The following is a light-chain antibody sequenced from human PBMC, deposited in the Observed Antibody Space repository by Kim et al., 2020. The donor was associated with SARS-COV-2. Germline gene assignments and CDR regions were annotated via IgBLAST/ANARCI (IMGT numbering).Light chain of an antibody. CDR1: RSNVGANS. V-gene: IGLV1-44*01. CDR2: NDN. CDR3: AAWDDSLGGLWV. Sequence: ELTQPPSASKTPGQTVTICCSGSRSNVGANSVTWYQQLPGTAPKLLIYNDNQRPSGVPDRFSGSKSGTSASLAISGLQSDDEADYYCAAWDDSLGGLWVFGGGTQLTVL. J-gene: IGLJ3*02.